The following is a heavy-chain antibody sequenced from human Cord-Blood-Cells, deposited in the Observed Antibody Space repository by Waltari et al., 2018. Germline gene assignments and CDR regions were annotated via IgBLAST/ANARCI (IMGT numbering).Heavy chain of an antibody. CDR1: GYTFTGYY. CDR2: VNPNRGGT. CDR3: ATNAGRSSGWYDY. Sequence: QVQLVQSGAEVKKPGASVKVSCKASGYTFTGYYMHWVRQAPGQGLEWMGWVNPNRGGTNYAKRFQGRVTMTRDTSISTAYMELSRLRSDDTAVYYCATNAGRSSGWYDYWGQGTLVTVSS. V-gene: IGHV1-2*02. D-gene: IGHD6-19*01. J-gene: IGHJ4*02.